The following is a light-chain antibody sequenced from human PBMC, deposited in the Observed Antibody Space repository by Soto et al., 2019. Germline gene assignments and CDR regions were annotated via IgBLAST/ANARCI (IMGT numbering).Light chain of an antibody. CDR2: DAS. CDR1: QGISSA. J-gene: IGKJ2*01. Sequence: AIQLTQSPSSLSASVGDRVTITCRASQGISSALAWYQQKPGKAPKLLIYDASSLESGVPSRFSGSGSGTDFTLTISSLQPEDFATYDGQQFNSYPLFGQGTKLEIK. CDR3: QQFNSYPL. V-gene: IGKV1-13*02.